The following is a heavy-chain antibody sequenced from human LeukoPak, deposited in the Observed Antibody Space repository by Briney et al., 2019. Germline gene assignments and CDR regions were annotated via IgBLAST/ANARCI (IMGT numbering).Heavy chain of an antibody. D-gene: IGHD3-9*01. J-gene: IGHJ4*02. CDR3: AKDIGRRDYDILTGYYPQYYFDY. CDR2: IAASGGSI. V-gene: IGHV3-9*01. Sequence: PGGSLRLSCAASGFTFNNYAMSWVRQAPGKGLEWVSAIAASGGSIGYADSVKGRFTISRDNAKNSLYLQMNSLRAEDTALYYCAKDIGRRDYDILTGYYPQYYFDYWGQGTLVTVSS. CDR1: GFTFNNYA.